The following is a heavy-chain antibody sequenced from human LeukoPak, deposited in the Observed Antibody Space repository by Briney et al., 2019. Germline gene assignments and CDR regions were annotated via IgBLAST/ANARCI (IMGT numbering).Heavy chain of an antibody. V-gene: IGHV4-30-4*08. D-gene: IGHD4-17*01. Sequence: LRLSCAASGFTFSSYAMSWVRQPPGKGLEWIGYIYYSGSTYYNPSLKSRVTISVDTSKNQFSLKLSSVTAADTAVYYCAREADYGDHGGIDYWGQGTLVTVSS. CDR2: IYYSGST. CDR3: AREADYGDHGGIDY. J-gene: IGHJ4*02. CDR1: GFTFSSYA.